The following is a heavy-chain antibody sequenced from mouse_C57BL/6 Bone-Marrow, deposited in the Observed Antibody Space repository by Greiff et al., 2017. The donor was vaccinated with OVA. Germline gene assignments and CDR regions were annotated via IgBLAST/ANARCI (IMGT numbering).Heavy chain of an antibody. Sequence: VKLQESGPGLVQPSQSLSITCTVSGFSLTSYGVHWVRQSPGKGLEWLGVIWRGGSTDYNAAFMSRLSITKDNSKSQVFFKMNSLQADDTAIYYCAKGYGSSYLFAYWGQGTLVTVSA. D-gene: IGHD1-1*01. CDR1: GFSLTSYG. V-gene: IGHV2-5*01. CDR2: IWRGGST. J-gene: IGHJ3*01. CDR3: AKGYGSSYLFAY.